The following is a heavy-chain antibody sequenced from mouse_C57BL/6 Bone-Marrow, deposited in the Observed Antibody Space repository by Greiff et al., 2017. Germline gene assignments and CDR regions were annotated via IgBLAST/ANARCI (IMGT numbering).Heavy chain of an antibody. CDR3: AREYYYGSYGWFAY. CDR1: GYTFTSYG. Sequence: VQLQQSGAELARPGASVKLSCKASGYTFTSYGISWVKQRPGQGLEWIGEIYPRSGNTYYNEKFKGKATLTADKSSSTAYMELRSLTSEDSAVYVCAREYYYGSYGWFAYWGQGTLVTVSA. D-gene: IGHD2-1*01. V-gene: IGHV1-81*01. J-gene: IGHJ3*01. CDR2: IYPRSGNT.